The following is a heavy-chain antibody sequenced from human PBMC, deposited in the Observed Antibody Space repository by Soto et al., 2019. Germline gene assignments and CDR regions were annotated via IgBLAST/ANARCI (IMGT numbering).Heavy chain of an antibody. J-gene: IGHJ6*02. V-gene: IGHV3-30*18. Sequence: PGGSLRLSCAASGFTFSSYGMHWVRQAPGKGLEWVAVISYDGSNKYYADSVKGRFTISRDNSKNTLYLQMNSLRAEDTAVYYCAKEYCTNGVCPVPYYYYGMDVWGQGTTVTVSS. D-gene: IGHD2-8*01. CDR2: ISYDGSNK. CDR3: AKEYCTNGVCPVPYYYYGMDV. CDR1: GFTFSSYG.